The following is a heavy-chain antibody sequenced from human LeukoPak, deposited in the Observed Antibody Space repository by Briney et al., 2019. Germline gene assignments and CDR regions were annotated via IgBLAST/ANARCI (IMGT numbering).Heavy chain of an antibody. J-gene: IGHJ4*02. CDR1: GYTFTSYD. CDR2: MNPNSGNT. D-gene: IGHD5-12*01. V-gene: IGHV1-8*03. CDR3: ARDSVDIVATMSGKLIDY. Sequence: ASVKVSCKASGYTFTSYDINWVRQATGQGLEWMGWMNPNSGNTGYAQKFQGRVTITRNTSISTAYMELSSLRSDDTAVYYCARDSVDIVATMSGKLIDYWGQGTLVTVSS.